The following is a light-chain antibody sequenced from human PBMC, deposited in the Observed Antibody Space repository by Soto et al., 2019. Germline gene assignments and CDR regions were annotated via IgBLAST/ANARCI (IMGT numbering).Light chain of an antibody. CDR3: QSYGSSLSGYV. CDR2: ENN. V-gene: IGLV1-40*01. J-gene: IGLJ1*01. Sequence: QSVLTQPPSVSEAPGQRVTISCTGSSSNIGAGYEAHWYQQVPGTAPKLLIYENNNRPSGIPDRFSGSKSGTSASLAITGLQDEDEAEYYCQSYGSSLSGYVFGTGTKLTVL. CDR1: SSNIGAGYE.